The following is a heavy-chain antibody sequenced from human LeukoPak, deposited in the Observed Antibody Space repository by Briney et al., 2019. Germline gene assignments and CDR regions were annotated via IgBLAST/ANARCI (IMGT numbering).Heavy chain of an antibody. Sequence: ASVKVSCKASGGSFNNNAISWVRQAPGQGLECMGGMIPIFGAANYAQKFQGRVTMTADESTSTAYMELRRLTSEDTAVYYCARSIVDPVRGNDAFDIWGQGTLVTVSS. CDR3: ARSIVDPVRGNDAFDI. V-gene: IGHV1-69*01. CDR1: GGSFNNNA. J-gene: IGHJ3*02. D-gene: IGHD5-18*01. CDR2: MIPIFGAA.